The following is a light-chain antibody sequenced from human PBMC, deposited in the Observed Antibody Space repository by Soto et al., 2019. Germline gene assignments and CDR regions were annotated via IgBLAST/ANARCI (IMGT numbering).Light chain of an antibody. CDR1: QTIRSH. V-gene: IGKV1-39*01. J-gene: IGKJ3*01. Sequence: DIQMTQFPLSLSASVGDRVTITCRASQTIRSHLNWYQQKPGEAPKIVIYATSTLQSGVPSRFNGSVSGTDFTLTISSLQPEDFATYYCQQYYSYPFTFGPGTKVDIK. CDR3: QQYYSYPFT. CDR2: ATS.